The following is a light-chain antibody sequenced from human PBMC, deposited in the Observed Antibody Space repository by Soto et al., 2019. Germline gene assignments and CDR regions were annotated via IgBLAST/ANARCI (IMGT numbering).Light chain of an antibody. CDR1: SRDVGGSNY. Sequence: QSVLIQPASVSGSPGQSITISCTGTSRDVGGSNYVSWYQHHPHRAPKLLIYEVNYRPSGVSSRFSGSKSGNTASLTISGLQAEDEADYYCSSSTSSNTLEVFGVGTKVTVL. J-gene: IGLJ1*01. CDR3: SSSTSSNTLEV. V-gene: IGLV2-14*01. CDR2: EVN.